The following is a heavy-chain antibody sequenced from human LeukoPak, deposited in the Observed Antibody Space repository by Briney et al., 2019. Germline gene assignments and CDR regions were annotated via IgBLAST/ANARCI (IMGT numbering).Heavy chain of an antibody. CDR3: AKSGDLDRYCGSTSCYRFDY. CDR1: RFTFSSYA. D-gene: IGHD2-2*01. V-gene: IGHV3-23*01. Sequence: GGSLRLYCAASRFTFSSYAMSWVRQAPGKGLEWVSGISGSGGSTYYADSVKGRFTISRDNSKSTLYLQMNTLRVEDTAVYYCAKSGDLDRYCGSTSCYRFDYWGQGTLVTVSS. CDR2: ISGSGGST. J-gene: IGHJ4*02.